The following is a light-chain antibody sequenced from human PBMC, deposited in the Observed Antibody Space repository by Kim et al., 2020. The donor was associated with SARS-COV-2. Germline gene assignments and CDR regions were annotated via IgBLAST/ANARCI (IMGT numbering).Light chain of an antibody. V-gene: IGLV2-14*03. J-gene: IGLJ2*01. CDR1: SSDVGTYNY. CDR2: DVI. Sequence: GQSITISCAGTSSDVGTYNYVSWYQQHPGKAPKVLIYDVIKRPSGISNRFSGSKSGNTASLTISGLQAEDEADYYCSSYTTSSTVLFGGGTQLTVL. CDR3: SSYTTSSTVL.